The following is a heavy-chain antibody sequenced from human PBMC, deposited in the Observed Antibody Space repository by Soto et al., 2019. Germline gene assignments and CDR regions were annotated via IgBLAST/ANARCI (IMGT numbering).Heavy chain of an antibody. D-gene: IGHD3-10*01. CDR1: GASISSYF. Sequence: QVQLQESGPGLVEPSETLSLTCTVSGASISSYFWTWIRQPAGKGLDWIGRISTSGTTNYNPSLQSRVTMSVATSKHHFSLNLSSVTAADTAVYYCAREDGPDRWFDPCGQGTLVTVSS. J-gene: IGHJ5*02. CDR2: ISTSGTT. CDR3: AREDGPDRWFDP. V-gene: IGHV4-4*07.